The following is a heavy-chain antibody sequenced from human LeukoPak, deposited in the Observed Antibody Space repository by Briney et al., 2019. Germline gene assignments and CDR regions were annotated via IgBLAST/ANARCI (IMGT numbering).Heavy chain of an antibody. J-gene: IGHJ4*02. CDR2: IYYSGST. D-gene: IGHD3-9*01. CDR1: GGSISSYY. Sequence: SETLSLTCTVSGGSISSYYWSWIRQPPGKGLEWIGYIYYSGSTNYNPSLKSRVTISVDTSKNQFSLKLSSVTAADTAVYYCARKHYDILTGYQFFDYWGQGTLVTVSS. CDR3: ARKHYDILTGYQFFDY. V-gene: IGHV4-59*01.